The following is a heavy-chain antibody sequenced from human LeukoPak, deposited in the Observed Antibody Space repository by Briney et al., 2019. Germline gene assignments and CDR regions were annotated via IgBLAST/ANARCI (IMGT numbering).Heavy chain of an antibody. CDR2: ISGSGGST. V-gene: IGHV3-23*01. D-gene: IGHD2-2*01. Sequence: GGSLRLSCAASGFTFSSYAMSWVRQAPGKGLEWVSAISGSGGSTYYADSVKGRFTISRDNSKNTLYLQMNSLRAEDTAVYYCAKSGHIVVVPAAIDLDYFDYWGQGTLVTVSS. CDR3: AKSGHIVVVPAAIDLDYFDY. J-gene: IGHJ4*02. CDR1: GFTFSSYA.